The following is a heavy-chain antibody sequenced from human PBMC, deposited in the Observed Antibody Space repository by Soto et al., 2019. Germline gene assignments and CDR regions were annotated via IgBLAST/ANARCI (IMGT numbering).Heavy chain of an antibody. J-gene: IGHJ6*02. V-gene: IGHV4-59*01. D-gene: IGHD6-13*01. CDR2: IYYSGST. CDR1: SGSISSYY. CDR3: PRVKWSSSWLREDYGMDV. Sequence: QVQLQESGPGLVKPSETLSLTCTVSSGSISSYYWSWIRQPPGKALEWIGYIYYSGSTKYNPSLKGRVTISVDTSKNQFSLKLSSVTAADTAVYYCPRVKWSSSWLREDYGMDVWGQGTTVTVSS.